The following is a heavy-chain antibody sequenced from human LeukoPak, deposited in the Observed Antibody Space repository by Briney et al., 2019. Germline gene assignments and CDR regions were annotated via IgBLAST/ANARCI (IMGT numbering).Heavy chain of an antibody. J-gene: IGHJ4*02. CDR2: INPNSGGT. V-gene: IGHV1-2*02. Sequence: GASVKVSCKASGYTFTGYYMHWVRQAPGQGLEWMGWINPNSGGTNYAQKFQGRVTMTRDTSISTAYMELSRLRSDDTAVYYCARVLYGSGSYYDDYWGQGTLVTVSS. D-gene: IGHD3-10*01. CDR1: GYTFTGYY. CDR3: ARVLYGSGSYYDDY.